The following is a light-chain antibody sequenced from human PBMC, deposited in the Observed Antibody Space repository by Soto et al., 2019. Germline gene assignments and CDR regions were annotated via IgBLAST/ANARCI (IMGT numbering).Light chain of an antibody. CDR2: DAS. Sequence: EIVMTQSPATLSVSPGESATLSCMASQSVSSNLAWHQQKPGQAPRILMYDASTRATGISARFSGSGSGTEFTLSIGSLQSEDFAVYYCQQYNDWPPTFGQGTKVDIK. CDR3: QQYNDWPPT. J-gene: IGKJ1*01. V-gene: IGKV3-15*01. CDR1: QSVSSN.